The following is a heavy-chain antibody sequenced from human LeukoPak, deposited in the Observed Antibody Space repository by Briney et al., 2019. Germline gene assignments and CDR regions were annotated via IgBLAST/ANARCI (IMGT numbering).Heavy chain of an antibody. CDR3: AREVRWLPEGGPFYFDY. Sequence: SETLSLTCTVSGGSISSYYWSWIRQPAGKGLEWIGRIYTSGSTNYNPSLKSRVTMSVDTSKNQFSLKLSSVTAADTAVYYCAREVRWLPEGGPFYFDYWGQGTLVTVSS. CDR1: GGSISSYY. J-gene: IGHJ4*02. CDR2: IYTSGST. V-gene: IGHV4-4*07. D-gene: IGHD4-17*01.